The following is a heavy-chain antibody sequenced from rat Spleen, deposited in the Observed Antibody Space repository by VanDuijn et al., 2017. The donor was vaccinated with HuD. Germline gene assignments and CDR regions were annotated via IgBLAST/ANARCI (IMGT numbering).Heavy chain of an antibody. J-gene: IGHJ2*01. CDR1: GFSFRDFA. Sequence: EVQLVESGGGLVQPGRSLKVSCAASGFSFRDFAMAWVRQAPTKGLEWVATISYDGSSTYYRDSVKGRFTISRDNAKSTLYLQMDSLRSEDTATYYCARQYRLFDYWGQGVMVTVSS. V-gene: IGHV5-17*01. D-gene: IGHD2-1*01. CDR3: ARQYRLFDY. CDR2: ISYDGSST.